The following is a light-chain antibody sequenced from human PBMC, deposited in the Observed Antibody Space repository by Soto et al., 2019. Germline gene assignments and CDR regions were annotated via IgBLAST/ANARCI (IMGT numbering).Light chain of an antibody. J-gene: IGLJ1*01. CDR3: GSYAGSYTHV. CDR2: DVS. V-gene: IGLV2-11*01. Sequence: QSALTQPRSLSGSPGQSVTISCTGTSSDVGGYNYVSWYQQHPGKAPKLMIYDVSKRPSGVPDRFSGSKSGNTASLTISGLQAEDEADYYCGSYAGSYTHVFGTGTKLTVL. CDR1: SSDVGGYNY.